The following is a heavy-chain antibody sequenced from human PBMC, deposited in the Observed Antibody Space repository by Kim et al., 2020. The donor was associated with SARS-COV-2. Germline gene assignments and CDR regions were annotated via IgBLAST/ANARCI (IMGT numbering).Heavy chain of an antibody. D-gene: IGHD4-17*01. CDR2: IYNSGST. J-gene: IGHJ5*02. CDR3: ARENNGDYPLDNWFDP. V-gene: IGHV4-59*01. CDR1: GVSISSYY. Sequence: SETLSLTCTVSGVSISSYYWTWIRQPPGKGLEWIGCIYNSGSTNYNPSLKSRVTISVDTSKNQFSLNLSSVTAADTAVYYCARENNGDYPLDNWFDPWGQGTLVTVSS.